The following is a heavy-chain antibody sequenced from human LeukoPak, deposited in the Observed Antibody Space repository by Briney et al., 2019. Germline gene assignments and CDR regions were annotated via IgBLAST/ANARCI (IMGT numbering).Heavy chain of an antibody. J-gene: IGHJ4*02. CDR1: GYSISSGYY. Sequence: SETLSLACTVSGYSISSGYYWGWIRQPPGKGLEWIGSIYHSGSTYYNPSLKSRVTISVDTSKNQFSLKLSSVTAADTAVYYCARAVGYCSSTSCYDFDYWGQGTLVTVSS. CDR3: ARAVGYCSSTSCYDFDY. V-gene: IGHV4-38-2*02. CDR2: IYHSGST. D-gene: IGHD2-2*01.